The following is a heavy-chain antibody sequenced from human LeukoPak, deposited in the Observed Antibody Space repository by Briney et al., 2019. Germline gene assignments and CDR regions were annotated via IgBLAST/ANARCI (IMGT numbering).Heavy chain of an antibody. CDR2: IWYDGSNK. J-gene: IGHJ4*02. CDR3: AREDYGDYEFYFDY. Sequence: GGSLRLSCAASGFTFSSYGMHWVRQAPGKGLEWVAVIWYDGSNKYYADSVKGRFTISRDNSKNTLYLQMNSLGAEDTAVYYCAREDYGDYEFYFDYWGQGTLVTVSS. D-gene: IGHD4-17*01. CDR1: GFTFSSYG. V-gene: IGHV3-33*01.